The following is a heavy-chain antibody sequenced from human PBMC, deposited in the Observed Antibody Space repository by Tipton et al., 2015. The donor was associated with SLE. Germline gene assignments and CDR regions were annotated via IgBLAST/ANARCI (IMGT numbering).Heavy chain of an antibody. CDR1: GGSISGGSISSHY. D-gene: IGHD2-21*01. Sequence: TLSLTCTVSGGSISGGSISSHYGIWIRQPPGKGLEPIGYISYSGGTDYNPSLKSRVTISIDRSKTQFSLKLNSVTAADTAMYYCAGPIRQDGFDIWGQGTMVTVSS. CDR3: AGPIRQDGFDI. CDR2: ISYSGGT. J-gene: IGHJ3*02. V-gene: IGHV4-61*05.